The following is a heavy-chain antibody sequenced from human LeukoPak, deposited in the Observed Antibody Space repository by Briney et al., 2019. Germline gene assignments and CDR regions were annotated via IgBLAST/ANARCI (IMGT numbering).Heavy chain of an antibody. J-gene: IGHJ5*01. V-gene: IGHV4-39*02. D-gene: IGHD3-10*01. CDR3: ARRVGFYGSGSLNYFDP. Sequence: SETLSLTCTVSGGSIGSSSYYWGWIRQPPGKWLEWLGSIFRTGSTYYTASLKSRASISVDTSKNHFVLNLTSVAAADTAVYFCARRVGFYGSGSLNYFDPWGQGILVSVSS. CDR2: IFRTGST. CDR1: GGSIGSSSYY.